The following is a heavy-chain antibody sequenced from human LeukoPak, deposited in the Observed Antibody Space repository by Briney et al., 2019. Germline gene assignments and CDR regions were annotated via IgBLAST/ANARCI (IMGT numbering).Heavy chain of an antibody. CDR3: AKTPSRGATSYYYYGMDV. V-gene: IGHV3-23*01. CDR1: GFTFTSYA. Sequence: PGGSLRLSCAASGFTFTSYAMSWVRQAPGKGLEWVSAISGSGDSTYYADSVKGRFTISRDNSKNTLYLQMNSPRAEDTAVYYCAKTPSRGATSYYYYGMDVWGQGTTVTVSS. CDR2: ISGSGDST. D-gene: IGHD3-10*01. J-gene: IGHJ6*02.